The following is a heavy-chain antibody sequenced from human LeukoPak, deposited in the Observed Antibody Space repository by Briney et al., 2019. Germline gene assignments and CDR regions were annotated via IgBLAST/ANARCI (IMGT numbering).Heavy chain of an antibody. Sequence: PSETLSLTCTVCGGSMSSYYWSWIRQPAGEGLEWVGRIYTSGSTNYNPSLKSRVTMSVDTSKNQFSLKLSSVTAADTAAYYCARGMDWYSSSWYVRNYYGMDVWGQGTTVTVSS. CDR2: IYTSGST. CDR1: GGSMSSYY. V-gene: IGHV4-4*07. CDR3: ARGMDWYSSSWYVRNYYGMDV. J-gene: IGHJ6*02. D-gene: IGHD6-13*01.